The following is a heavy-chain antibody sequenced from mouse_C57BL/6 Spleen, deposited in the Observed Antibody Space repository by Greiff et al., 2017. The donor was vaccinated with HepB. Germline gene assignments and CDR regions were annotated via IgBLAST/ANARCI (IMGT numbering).Heavy chain of an antibody. Sequence: VQLQQSGAELVKPGASVKISCKASGYAFSSYWMNWVKQRPGKGLERIGQIYPGDGDTNYNGKFKGKATLTADKSSSTAYMQLSSLTSEDSAVYFCARCRESQYSWFAYGGQGTLVTVSA. J-gene: IGHJ3*01. D-gene: IGHD6-2*01. V-gene: IGHV1-80*01. CDR2: IYPGDGDT. CDR3: ARCRESQYSWFAY. CDR1: GYAFSSYW.